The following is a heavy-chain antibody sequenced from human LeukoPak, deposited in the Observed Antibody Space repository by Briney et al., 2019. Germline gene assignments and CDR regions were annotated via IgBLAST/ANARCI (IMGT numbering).Heavy chain of an antibody. J-gene: IGHJ4*02. D-gene: IGHD3-10*01. CDR2: IYYSGST. V-gene: IGHV4-39*01. Sequence: SETLSLTCTVSGGSISSSSYYWGWIRQPPGKGLEWIGSIYYSGSTYYNPSLKSRVTISVDTSKNQFSLKLSSVTAADTAVYYCVRRLPASMVRGATLNYFDYWGQGTLVTVSS. CDR3: VRRLPASMVRGATLNYFDY. CDR1: GGSISSSSYY.